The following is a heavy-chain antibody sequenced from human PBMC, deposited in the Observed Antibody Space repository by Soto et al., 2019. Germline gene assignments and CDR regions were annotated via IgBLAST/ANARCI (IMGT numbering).Heavy chain of an antibody. CDR2: IYMNGST. D-gene: IGHD6-19*01. J-gene: IGHJ6*02. Sequence: SETLSLTCTVSGGPISSYYWSWIRQPAGKGLEWIGRIYMNGSTNYNPSLKSRVTVSVDTSKSQFSLMLNSVTAADTAVYYCVRDGSSGWYYYGMDVWGQGTPVTVSS. CDR1: GGPISSYY. CDR3: VRDGSSGWYYYGMDV. V-gene: IGHV4-4*07.